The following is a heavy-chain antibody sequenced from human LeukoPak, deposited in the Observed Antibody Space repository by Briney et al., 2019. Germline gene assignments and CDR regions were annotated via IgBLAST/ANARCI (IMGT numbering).Heavy chain of an antibody. CDR2: ITGSGGRT. V-gene: IGHV3-23*01. J-gene: IGHJ4*02. Sequence: PGGSLRLSCAGSGFTFRSYAMSWVRQAPGKGLEWVSVITGSGGRTDYADSAKGRFTISRDNSKNTLYLQMNSLRAEDTAVYYCAKEPYDGTGGYYCDYWGQGTLVTVSS. D-gene: IGHD3-16*01. CDR1: GFTFRSYA. CDR3: AKEPYDGTGGYYCDY.